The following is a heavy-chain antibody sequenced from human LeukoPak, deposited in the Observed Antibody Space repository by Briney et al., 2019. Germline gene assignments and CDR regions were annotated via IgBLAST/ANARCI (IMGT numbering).Heavy chain of an antibody. CDR1: GYTFTGYS. J-gene: IGHJ4*02. V-gene: IGHV1-2*02. CDR3: ATQRGAIVKTPRGGELDY. D-gene: IGHD1-26*01. Sequence: GASVKVSCKASGYTFTGYSMHWVRQAPGQGLEWMGWINPNSGGTNYAQNFQDRVTMTRDTSISTVYMELSRLGSDDTAVYYCATQRGAIVKTPRGGELDYWGQGTLVTVSS. CDR2: INPNSGGT.